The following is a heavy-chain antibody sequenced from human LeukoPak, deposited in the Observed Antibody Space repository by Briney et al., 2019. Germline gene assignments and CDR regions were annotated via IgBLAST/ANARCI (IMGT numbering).Heavy chain of an antibody. CDR2: IKQDGSEK. D-gene: IGHD2-2*02. J-gene: IGHJ5*02. Sequence: GGSLRLSCAASGFTFSSYWMSWVRQAPGKGLEWVANIKQDGSEKYYVDSVKGRFTISRDNAKNSLYLQMNSLRAEDTAVYYCARVVVGYCSSTSCYTVWFDPWGQGTLVTVSS. CDR3: ARVVVGYCSSTSCYTVWFDP. CDR1: GFTFSSYW. V-gene: IGHV3-7*01.